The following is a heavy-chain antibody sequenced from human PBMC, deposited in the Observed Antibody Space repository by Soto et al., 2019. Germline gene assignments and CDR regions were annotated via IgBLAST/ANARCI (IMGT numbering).Heavy chain of an antibody. J-gene: IGHJ4*02. D-gene: IGHD1-26*01. CDR3: ARGSGSLYYFHY. V-gene: IGHV3-53*01. CDR2: IYSGGTT. CDR1: GFNVSTNY. Sequence: PGGSLRLSCAASGFNVSTNYMTWVRQAPGKGLEWVSVIYSGGTTYYADSVKGRFIISRDNFKNTLYLQMNNLRAEDTALYYCARGSGSLYYFHYWGQRTLVTVSS.